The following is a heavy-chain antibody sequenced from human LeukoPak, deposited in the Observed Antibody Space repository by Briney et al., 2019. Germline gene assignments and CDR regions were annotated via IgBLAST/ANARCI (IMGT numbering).Heavy chain of an antibody. CDR3: ARSLDDYGGNSPNRWFDP. V-gene: IGHV4-34*01. D-gene: IGHD4-23*01. CDR1: GGSFSGYY. Sequence: PSETLSLTCAVYGGSFSGYYWSWIRQPPGKGLEWIGEINHSGSTNYNPSLKSRVTISVDRSKNQFSLKLSSVTAADTAVYYCARSLDDYGGNSPNRWFDPWGQGTLVTVSS. CDR2: INHSGST. J-gene: IGHJ5*02.